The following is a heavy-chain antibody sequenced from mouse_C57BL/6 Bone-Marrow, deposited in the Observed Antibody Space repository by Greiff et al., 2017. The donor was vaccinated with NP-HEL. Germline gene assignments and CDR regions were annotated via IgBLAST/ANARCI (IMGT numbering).Heavy chain of an antibody. D-gene: IGHD2-4*01. CDR2: IHPNSGST. CDR1: GYTFTSYW. J-gene: IGHJ4*01. V-gene: IGHV1-64*01. CDR3: ANRDDYDVGGYYAMDY. Sequence: QVQLKQPGAELVKPGASVKLSCKASGYTFTSYWMHWVKQRPGQGLEWIGMIHPNSGSTNYNEKFKSKATLTVDKSSSTAYMQLSSLTSEDSAVYYCANRDDYDVGGYYAMDYWGQGTSVTVSS.